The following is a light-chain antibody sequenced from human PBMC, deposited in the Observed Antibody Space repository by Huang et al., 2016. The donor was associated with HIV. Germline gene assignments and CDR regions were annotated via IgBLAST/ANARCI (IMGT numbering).Light chain of an antibody. CDR3: QQYNSYPYT. CDR1: QSISSW. V-gene: IGKV1-5*03. J-gene: IGKJ2*01. CDR2: KAS. Sequence: DIQMTQSPSTLSASVRARVTITCRATQSISSWLAWYQQKPGKAPKLLIYKASSLESGVPSRFSGSGSGTEFTLTISSLQPDDSATYYCQQYNSYPYTFGQGTKLDIK.